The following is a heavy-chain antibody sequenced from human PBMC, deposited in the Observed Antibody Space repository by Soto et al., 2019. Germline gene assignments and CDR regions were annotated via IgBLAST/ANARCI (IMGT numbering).Heavy chain of an antibody. V-gene: IGHV3-23*01. CDR2: ITSGGGGA. Sequence: PGGSLRLSCVASEVTFASYDMDWVRQAPGKGLEWVSLITSGGGGANYADSVKGRFTISRDNSKNTLYLQMNSLRAEDTAIYHCLKEGRAWNSRGSFDLWGRGTMVTVSS. D-gene: IGHD1-1*01. CDR1: EVTFASYD. J-gene: IGHJ3*01. CDR3: LKEGRAWNSRGSFDL.